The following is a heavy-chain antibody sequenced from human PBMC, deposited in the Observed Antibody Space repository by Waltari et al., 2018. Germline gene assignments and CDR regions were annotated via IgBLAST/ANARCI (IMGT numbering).Heavy chain of an antibody. CDR2: INPTSGGT. V-gene: IGHV1-2*02. Sequence: QVQLVPSGAAVKKPGASVKVSCKASGHTFPGTYMHWVRQAPGQGLEWMGWINPTSGGTNYAQKFQGRVTMTRDTSISTAYMELSRLRSDDTAVYYCASIDSSSSLWGQGTLVTVSS. J-gene: IGHJ4*02. D-gene: IGHD6-6*01. CDR1: GHTFPGTY. CDR3: ASIDSSSSL.